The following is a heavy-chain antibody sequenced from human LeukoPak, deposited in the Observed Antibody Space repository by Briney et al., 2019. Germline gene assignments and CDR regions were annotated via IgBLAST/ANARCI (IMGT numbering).Heavy chain of an antibody. CDR3: AKKGYYDGSGYYMYYFDH. J-gene: IGHJ4*02. V-gene: IGHV3-30-3*02. CDR1: GFTFSSYA. D-gene: IGHD3-22*01. CDR2: ISYDGSNK. Sequence: PGGSLRLSCAASGFTFSSYAMHWVRQAPGKGLEWVAVISYDGSNKYYADSVKGRFTISRDNSKNTLYPQMNSLRAEDTAVYYCAKKGYYDGSGYYMYYFDHWGQGTLVTVSS.